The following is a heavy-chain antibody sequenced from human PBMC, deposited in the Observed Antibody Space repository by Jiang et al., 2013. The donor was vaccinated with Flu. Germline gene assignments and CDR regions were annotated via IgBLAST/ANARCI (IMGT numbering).Heavy chain of an antibody. Sequence: SGAEVKKPGASVKVSCKASGYTFTSYAMHWVRQAPGQRLEWMGWINAGNGNTKYSQKFQGRVTITRDTSASTAYMELSSLRSEDTAVYYCARDHYDFWSGYSQPNYYYYYMDVWGKGDQGSPSP. CDR2: INAGNGNT. CDR3: ARDHYDFWSGYSQPNYYYYYMDV. V-gene: IGHV1-3*01. D-gene: IGHD3-3*01. J-gene: IGHJ6*03. CDR1: GYTFTSYA.